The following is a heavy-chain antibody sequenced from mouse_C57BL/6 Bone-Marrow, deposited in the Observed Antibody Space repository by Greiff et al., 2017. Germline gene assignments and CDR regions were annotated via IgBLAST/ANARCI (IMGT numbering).Heavy chain of an antibody. CDR2: IHPNSGST. V-gene: IGHV1-64*01. D-gene: IGHD2-3*01. Sequence: QVQLQQSGAELVKPGASVTLSCKASGYTFTSYWMHWVKQRPGQGLEWIGMIHPNSGSTNYNEKFKSKATLTVDKSSSTAYMQLSSLTSEDSAVYYCARRWLLPYYYAMDYWGQGTSVTVSS. CDR1: GYTFTSYW. CDR3: ARRWLLPYYYAMDY. J-gene: IGHJ4*01.